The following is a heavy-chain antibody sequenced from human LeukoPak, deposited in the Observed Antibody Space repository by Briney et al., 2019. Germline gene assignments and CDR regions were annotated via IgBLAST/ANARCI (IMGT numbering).Heavy chain of an antibody. D-gene: IGHD2-8*01. CDR1: GFTFSDYY. J-gene: IGHJ4*02. Sequence: GGSLRLSCAASGFTFSDYYMSWVRQAPGQGLEWVSAISGNDDSTYYADSVKGRFTISRDNSRNTLFLQMNSLRAEDTAVYYCVKDEWRGWGQGTLVTVSS. V-gene: IGHV3-23*01. CDR3: VKDEWRG. CDR2: ISGNDDST.